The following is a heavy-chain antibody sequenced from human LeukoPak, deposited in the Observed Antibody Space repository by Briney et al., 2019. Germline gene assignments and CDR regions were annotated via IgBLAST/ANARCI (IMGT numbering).Heavy chain of an antibody. V-gene: IGHV3-30*02. CDR1: GFTFSSYG. CDR2: IRYDGSNK. D-gene: IGHD5-18*01. CDR3: AKDYSGYSCGRRGYFDY. J-gene: IGHJ4*02. Sequence: GGSLRLSCAASGFTFSSYGMHWVRQAPGKGLEWVAFIRYDGSNKYYADSVKGRFTISRDNSKNTLYLQMNSLRAEDTAVYYCAKDYSGYSCGRRGYFDYWGQGTLVTVSS.